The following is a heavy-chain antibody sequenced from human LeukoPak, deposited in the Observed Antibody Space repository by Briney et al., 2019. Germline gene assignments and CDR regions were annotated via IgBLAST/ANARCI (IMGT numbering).Heavy chain of an antibody. CDR3: AREWVVRGVIMGYYYYGMDG. D-gene: IGHD3-10*01. CDR1: GGTFSGYY. Sequence: SETLSLTCAVYGGTFSGYYWSWIRQPPGKGLEWIGEINHSGSTNYNPSLKSRVTISVDTSKNQFSLKLSSVTAADTAVYYCAREWVVRGVIMGYYYYGMDGWGKGTTVTVSS. J-gene: IGHJ6*04. CDR2: INHSGST. V-gene: IGHV4-34*01.